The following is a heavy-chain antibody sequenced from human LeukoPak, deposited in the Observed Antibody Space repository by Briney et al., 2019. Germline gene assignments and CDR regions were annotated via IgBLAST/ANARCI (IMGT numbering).Heavy chain of an antibody. J-gene: IGHJ5*02. CDR1: GFTFSHYW. D-gene: IGHD5-12*01. CDR2: IKEDGSEK. CDR3: ARGGLRSVAVPQGNP. Sequence: GGSLRLSCAPSGFTFSHYWMSWVRQAPGKGLEWVANIKEDGSEKYYVDSVKGRFTISRDNAKNSLSLQVNSLRAEDTAVYYCARGGLRSVAVPQGNPWGQGTLVTVSS. V-gene: IGHV3-7*01.